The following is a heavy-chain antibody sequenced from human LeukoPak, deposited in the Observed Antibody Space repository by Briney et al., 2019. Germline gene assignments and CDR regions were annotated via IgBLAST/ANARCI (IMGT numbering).Heavy chain of an antibody. CDR2: INHSGST. D-gene: IGHD3-10*01. CDR3: AGVPYYGSGSYYNRNWFDP. Sequence: PETLSLTCAVYGGSFSGYYWSWIRQPPGKGLEWIGEINHSGSTNYNPSLKSRVTISVDTSKNQFSLKLSSVTAADTAVYYCAGVPYYGSGSYYNRNWFDPWGQGTLVTVSS. V-gene: IGHV4-34*01. J-gene: IGHJ5*02. CDR1: GGSFSGYY.